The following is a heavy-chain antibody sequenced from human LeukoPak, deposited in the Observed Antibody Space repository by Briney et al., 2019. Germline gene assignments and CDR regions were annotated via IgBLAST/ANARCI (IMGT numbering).Heavy chain of an antibody. CDR2: TYYRSKWYN. CDR1: GDSVSSNSAA. D-gene: IGHD3-10*01. J-gene: IGHJ4*02. V-gene: IGHV6-1*01. CDR3: AKGRWALFDC. Sequence: SQTLSLTCVISGDSVSSNSAAWNWIRQSPSRGLEWLGRTYYRSKWYNDYAISVKSRMTINADTSKNQFSLQINSVTPEDTAVYYCAKGRWALFDCWGQGTLVIVSS.